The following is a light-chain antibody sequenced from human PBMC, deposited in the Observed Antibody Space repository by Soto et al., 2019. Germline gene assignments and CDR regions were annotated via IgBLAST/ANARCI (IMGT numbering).Light chain of an antibody. J-gene: IGLJ3*02. CDR2: KDS. V-gene: IGLV3-27*01. CDR3: YSAADKTVV. CDR1: VLAKKF. Sequence: SYELTQPSSVSVSPGQTARITCSGDVLAKKFARWFQQKPGQAPVLVIYKDSERPSGIPGRFSGSSSGTTVTLAISGAQVEDEADYYCYSAADKTVVFGGGTKLTVL.